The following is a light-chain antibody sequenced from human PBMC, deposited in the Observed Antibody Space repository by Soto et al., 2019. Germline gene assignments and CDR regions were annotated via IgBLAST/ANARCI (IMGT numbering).Light chain of an antibody. CDR3: QQSYSTPPYT. CDR1: QYINNY. J-gene: IGKJ2*01. V-gene: IGKV1-39*01. CDR2: AAY. Sequence: DIQMTQSPSSLSTSVGDRVTITCRASQYINNYFNWYQQKPGKAPKLLIFAAYNLQSGVPPRFSGSGSWTAFTLTTSSLQPEDFATYYCQQSYSTPPYTFGQGTKVDMK.